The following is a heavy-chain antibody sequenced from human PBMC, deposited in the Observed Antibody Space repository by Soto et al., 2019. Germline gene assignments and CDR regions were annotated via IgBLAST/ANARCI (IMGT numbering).Heavy chain of an antibody. D-gene: IGHD5-12*01. CDR1: GYTFTSYG. CDR3: ARGGDVNYYHAMDV. V-gene: IGHV1-18*01. Sequence: QVQLVQSGGEVKKPGASVKLSCTASGYTFTSYGISWVRQAPGQGLGWMGWISAYNGKTNYAQNDQGRVTMTTNTSTRTVYMDLRSLRSDGTAVYYCARGGDVNYYHAMDVWGQGTRVTVSS. CDR2: ISAYNGKT. J-gene: IGHJ6*02.